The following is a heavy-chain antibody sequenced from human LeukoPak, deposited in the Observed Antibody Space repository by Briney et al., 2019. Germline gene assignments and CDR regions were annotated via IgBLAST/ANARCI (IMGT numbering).Heavy chain of an antibody. D-gene: IGHD6-13*01. J-gene: IGHJ6*02. V-gene: IGHV3-15*01. CDR1: GFTFSNAW. CDR2: IKSKTDGGTT. CDR3: TTHSSSWDGHYYYYYGMDV. Sequence: GGSLRLSCAASGFTFSNAWMSWVRQAPGKGLEWVGRIKSKTDGGTTDYAAPVKGRFTISRDDSKNTLYLQMNSLKTEDTAVYYCTTHSSSWDGHYYYYYGMDVWGRGTTVTVSS.